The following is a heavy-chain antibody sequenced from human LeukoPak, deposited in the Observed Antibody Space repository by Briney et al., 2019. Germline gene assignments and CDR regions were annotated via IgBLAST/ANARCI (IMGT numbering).Heavy chain of an antibody. CDR3: ARGRDLSSIAARRFDP. Sequence: PSETLSLTCTVSGGSISSYYWSWLRQPPGKGLEWVGYICYSGSTNYNPSLKSRVTISVDTSKNQFSLKLSSVTAADTAVYYCARGRDLSSIAARRFDPWGQGTLVTVSS. D-gene: IGHD6-6*01. CDR2: ICYSGST. V-gene: IGHV4-59*01. CDR1: GGSISSYY. J-gene: IGHJ5*02.